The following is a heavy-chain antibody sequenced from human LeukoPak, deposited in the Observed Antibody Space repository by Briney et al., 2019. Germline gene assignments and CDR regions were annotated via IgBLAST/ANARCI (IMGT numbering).Heavy chain of an antibody. Sequence: SENLSLTCTASGGSISSSSYYWGWIRQPPGKGLEWIGSIYYSGSTYYNPSLKSRVTISVDTSKNQFSLKLSSVTAADTAVYYCARLEGGYIAAYWFDPWGQGTLVTVSS. CDR1: GGSISSSSYY. D-gene: IGHD6-13*01. CDR3: ARLEGGYIAAYWFDP. J-gene: IGHJ5*02. V-gene: IGHV4-39*01. CDR2: IYYSGST.